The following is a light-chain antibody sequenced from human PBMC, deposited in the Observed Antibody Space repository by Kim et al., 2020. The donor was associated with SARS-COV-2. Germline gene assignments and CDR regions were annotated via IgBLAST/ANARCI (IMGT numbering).Light chain of an antibody. CDR1: QSVNSNY. Sequence: FPGERAILSCRASQSVNSNYLAWYQQKPGQAPRLLFYGASNRATGTPDRFSVSGSGTDFTLTIGRLDPEDVAVYYCQQYENSPGTFGQGTKVDIK. J-gene: IGKJ1*01. CDR2: GAS. CDR3: QQYENSPGT. V-gene: IGKV3-20*01.